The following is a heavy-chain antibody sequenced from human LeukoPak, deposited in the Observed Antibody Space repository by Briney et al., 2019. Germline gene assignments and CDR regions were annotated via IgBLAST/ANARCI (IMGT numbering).Heavy chain of an antibody. D-gene: IGHD3-16*02. CDR3: AREGENYDYVWGSHRYDNWFDP. CDR2: IYTSGST. J-gene: IGHJ5*02. V-gene: IGHV4-4*07. CDR1: GGSISSYY. Sequence: SETLSLTXTVSGGSISSYYWSWIRQPAGKGLEWIGRIYTSGSTNYNPSLKSRVTMSVDTSKNQFSLKLSSVTAADTAVYYCAREGENYDYVWGSHRYDNWFDPWGQGTLVTVSS.